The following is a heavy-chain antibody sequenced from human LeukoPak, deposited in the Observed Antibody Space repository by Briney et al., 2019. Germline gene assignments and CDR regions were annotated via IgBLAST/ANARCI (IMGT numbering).Heavy chain of an antibody. CDR1: GFTFSDYY. D-gene: IGHD3-9*01. CDR2: ISSSSSYT. J-gene: IGHJ4*02. CDR3: ARVRLNDILTGYYTGAYYFDY. V-gene: IGHV3-11*06. Sequence: GGSLRLSCAASGFTFSDYYMSRIRQAPGKGLEWVSYISSSSSYTNYADSVKGRFTISRDNAKNSLYLQMNSLRAEDTAVYYCARVRLNDILTGYYTGAYYFDYWGQGTLVTVSS.